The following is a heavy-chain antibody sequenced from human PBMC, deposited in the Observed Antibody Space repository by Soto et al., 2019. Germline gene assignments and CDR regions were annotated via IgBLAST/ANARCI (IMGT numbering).Heavy chain of an antibody. V-gene: IGHV1-69*13. CDR2: IIPIFGTA. Sequence: SVKVSCKASGGTFSSCAMSWVRQAPGQGLEWMGGIIPIFGTANYAQKFQGRVTITADESTSTAYMELSSLRSEDTAVYYCARDLRGIAAAGQNWFDPWGQGTLVTVSS. CDR1: GGTFSSCA. J-gene: IGHJ5*02. D-gene: IGHD6-13*01. CDR3: ARDLRGIAAAGQNWFDP.